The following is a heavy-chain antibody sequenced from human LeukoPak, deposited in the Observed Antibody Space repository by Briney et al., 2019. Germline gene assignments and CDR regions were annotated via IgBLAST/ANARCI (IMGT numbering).Heavy chain of an antibody. J-gene: IGHJ5*02. D-gene: IGHD3-10*01. CDR1: GFTFSSYG. V-gene: IGHV3-30*03. CDR3: ARDGAVWFGELKWFDP. CDR2: ISYDGSNK. Sequence: PGGSLRLSCAASGFTFSSYGMHWVRQAPGKGLEWVAVISYDGSNKYYADSVKGRFTISRDNSKNTLYLQMNSLRAEDTAVYYCARDGAVWFGELKWFDPWGQGTLVTVSS.